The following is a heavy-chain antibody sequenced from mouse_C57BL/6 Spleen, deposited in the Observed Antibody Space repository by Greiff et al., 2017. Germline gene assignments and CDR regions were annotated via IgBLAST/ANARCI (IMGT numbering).Heavy chain of an antibody. D-gene: IGHD4-1*01. CDR3: ARRLNWNYFDC. J-gene: IGHJ2*01. CDR1: GYTFTSYW. Sequence: QVQLQQPGAELVRPGSSVKLSCKASGYTFTSYWMHWVKQRPIQGLEWIGNIDPSDSETHYNQKFKDKATLTVDKSSSTAYMQLSSLTSEDSAVYYCARRLNWNYFDCWGQSTTLTVSS. CDR2: IDPSDSET. V-gene: IGHV1-52*01.